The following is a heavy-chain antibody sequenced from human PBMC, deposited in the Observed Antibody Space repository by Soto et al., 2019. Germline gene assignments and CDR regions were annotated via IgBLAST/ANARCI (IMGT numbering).Heavy chain of an antibody. CDR2: IYHSGST. CDR1: CGSISSGGYS. J-gene: IGHJ4*02. D-gene: IGHD1-26*01. CDR3: ARARGRLFDY. Sequence: SETLSLTCAVSCGSISSGGYSWSWIRQPPGKGLEWIGYIYHSGSTYYNPSLKSRVTISVDRSKNQFSLKLSSVTAADTAVYYCARARGRLFDYWGQGTLVTVSS. V-gene: IGHV4-30-2*01.